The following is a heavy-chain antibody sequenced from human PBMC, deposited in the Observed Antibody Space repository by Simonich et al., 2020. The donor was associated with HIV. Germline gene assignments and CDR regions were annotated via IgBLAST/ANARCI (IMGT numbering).Heavy chain of an antibody. CDR2: INNSGSI. Sequence: QVQLQQWGAGLLKPSETLSLTCAVYGGSFSGYYWSWIRQPPGKGLEGIAKINNSGSIYYNPSLKSRVTISVDTSKSQFSLKVSSVTAADTAVYYCARNGIAARPDTSEVDYWGQGTLVTVSS. D-gene: IGHD6-6*01. J-gene: IGHJ4*02. CDR3: ARNGIAARPDTSEVDY. CDR1: GGSFSGYY. V-gene: IGHV4-34*01.